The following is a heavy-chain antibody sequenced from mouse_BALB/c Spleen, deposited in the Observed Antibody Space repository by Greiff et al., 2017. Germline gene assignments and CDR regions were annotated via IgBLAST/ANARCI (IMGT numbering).Heavy chain of an antibody. CDR3: ARHFDYIYAMDY. V-gene: IGHV5-12-1*01. J-gene: IGHJ4*01. CDR2: ISSGGGST. Sequence: EVQGVESGGGLVKPGGSLKLSCAASGFAFSSYDMSWVRQTPEKRLEWVAYISSGGGSTYYPDTVKGRFTISRDNAKNTLYLQMSSLKSEDTAMYYCARHFDYIYAMDYWGQGTSVTVSS. D-gene: IGHD2-4*01. CDR1: GFAFSSYD.